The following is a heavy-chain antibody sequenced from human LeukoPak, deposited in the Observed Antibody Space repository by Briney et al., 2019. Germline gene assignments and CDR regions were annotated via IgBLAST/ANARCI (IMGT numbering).Heavy chain of an antibody. CDR1: GYTFTGYY. CDR3: ARGGVGGWSNDY. D-gene: IGHD6-19*01. Sequence: ASVKVSCKASGYTFTGYYMHWVRQAPGQGLEWMGWINPNSGGTNYAQKLQGRVTMTRDTSISTAYMELSRLRSDDTAVYYCARGGVGGWSNDYWGQGTLVTVSS. V-gene: IGHV1-2*02. CDR2: INPNSGGT. J-gene: IGHJ4*02.